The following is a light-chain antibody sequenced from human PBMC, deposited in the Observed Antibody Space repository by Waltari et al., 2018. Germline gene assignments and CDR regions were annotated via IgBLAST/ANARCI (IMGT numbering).Light chain of an antibody. V-gene: IGLV1-51*01. CDR3: GTWDSSLSAGV. CDR2: DNK. Sequence: QSVLTQPPSVSAAPGQKVTISCSGSSSNIGNNYVSWYQQLPGTAPKLLIYDNKKRPSGLPDRFSGSKSGTSATLGSTGRQTGDEADYYCGTWDSSLSAGVFGGGTKLTVL. J-gene: IGLJ2*01. CDR1: SSNIGNNY.